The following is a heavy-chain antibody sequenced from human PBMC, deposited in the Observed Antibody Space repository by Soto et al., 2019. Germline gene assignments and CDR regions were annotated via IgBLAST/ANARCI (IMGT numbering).Heavy chain of an antibody. J-gene: IGHJ4*02. CDR2: IYWDDDK. CDR3: AHSSASXTVTPFDY. Sequence: QITLKESGPTLVKPTQTLTLTCTFSGFSLSTXGXGXXXXXXXXXXXXEWLALIYWDDDKRYSPSLKSRLTXXXDXXXXXXVXTXTXXXXVXXATXYCAHSSASXTVTPFDYWGQGTLVTVSS. V-gene: IGHV2-5*02. D-gene: IGHD4-17*01. CDR1: GFSLSTXGXG.